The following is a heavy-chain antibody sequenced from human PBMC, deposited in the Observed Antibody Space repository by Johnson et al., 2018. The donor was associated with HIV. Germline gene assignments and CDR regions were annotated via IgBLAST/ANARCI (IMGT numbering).Heavy chain of an antibody. CDR3: ARACSAAHCYSAQAFDI. CDR1: GFTFDDYG. Sequence: VQLVESGGGVVRPGGSLRLSCAASGFTFDDYGMSWVRQGPGKGLQWVSGINWNGGSTGYPGSVKGRFTISRDNAKNSLYLQVNSLRAGDTAVYYCARACSAAHCYSAQAFDIWGQGTMVTVSS. CDR2: INWNGGST. V-gene: IGHV3-20*04. J-gene: IGHJ3*02. D-gene: IGHD2-15*01.